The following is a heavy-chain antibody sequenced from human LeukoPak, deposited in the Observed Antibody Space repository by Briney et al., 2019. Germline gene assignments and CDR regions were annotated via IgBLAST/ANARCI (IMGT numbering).Heavy chain of an antibody. V-gene: IGHV3-21*01. CDR3: ARGVATAGPNWFDP. Sequence: PGGSLRLSCAASGFTFSSYEMNWVRQAPGKGLEWVSSISSRSTYIHYVDSVKGRFTISRDNAQNSLYLQMNSLRAEDTAVYYCARGVATAGPNWFDPWGQGTLVTVSS. CDR2: ISSRSTYI. D-gene: IGHD6-13*01. CDR1: GFTFSSYE. J-gene: IGHJ5*02.